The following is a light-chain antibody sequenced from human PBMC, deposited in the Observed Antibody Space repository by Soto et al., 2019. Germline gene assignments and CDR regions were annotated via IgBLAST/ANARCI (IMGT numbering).Light chain of an antibody. V-gene: IGKV3-15*01. Sequence: EIVMTQSPAMLSVSPGERATLSCRASQNVNNRLAGYQQKAGQPPRLLIYGASTRATGIPDRFSGSGSGTEFTLTISRLQSEDFAVYYCQHFNSWPLLFGQGTKVEIK. CDR1: QNVNNR. CDR2: GAS. CDR3: QHFNSWPLL. J-gene: IGKJ1*01.